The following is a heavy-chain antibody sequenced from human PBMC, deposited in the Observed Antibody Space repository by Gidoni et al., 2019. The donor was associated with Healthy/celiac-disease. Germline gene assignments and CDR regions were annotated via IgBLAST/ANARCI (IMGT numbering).Heavy chain of an antibody. Sequence: QVQLVQSGAEVKKPGASVKVSCKASGYTFTGYYMHWVRQAPGQGLEWMGWINPNSGGTNYAQKFQGWVTMTRDTSISTAYMELSRLRSDDTAVYYCARALRREDPDWWEPDYWGQGTLVTVSS. CDR3: ARALRREDPDWWEPDY. CDR2: INPNSGGT. J-gene: IGHJ4*02. D-gene: IGHD2-8*02. CDR1: GYTFTGYY. V-gene: IGHV1-2*04.